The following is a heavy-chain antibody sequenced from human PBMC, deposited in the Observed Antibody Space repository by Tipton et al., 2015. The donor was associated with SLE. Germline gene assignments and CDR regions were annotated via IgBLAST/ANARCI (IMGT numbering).Heavy chain of an antibody. V-gene: IGHV3-48*04. CDR3: AREMRHYRESRPWFFDY. Sequence: SLRLSCAASGFTFDDYAMHWVRQAPGKGLEWLSYISSTRSAIHYADSVKGRFTISRDNAKNSLYLQMNSLRAGDTAVYYCAREMRHYRESRPWFFDYWGQGTLVTVSS. CDR1: GFTFDDYA. J-gene: IGHJ4*02. CDR2: ISSTRSAI. D-gene: IGHD3-10*01.